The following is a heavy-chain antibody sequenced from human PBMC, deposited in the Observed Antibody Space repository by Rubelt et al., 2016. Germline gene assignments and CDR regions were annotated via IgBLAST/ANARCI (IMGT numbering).Heavy chain of an antibody. D-gene: IGHD3-22*01. V-gene: IGHV4-34*01. CDR3: ARHGHYDGSGYYSSFDY. J-gene: IGHJ4*02. Sequence: QVQLQQWGAGLLKPSETLSLTCAVYGGSFSGYYWSWIRQPPGKGLEWIGEINHSGSTNYNPSLKGRVSISRDTSKNQFSLKLSSVTAADTAGYYCARHGHYDGSGYYSSFDYWGQGTLFTVSS. CDR2: INHSGST. CDR1: GGSFSGYY.